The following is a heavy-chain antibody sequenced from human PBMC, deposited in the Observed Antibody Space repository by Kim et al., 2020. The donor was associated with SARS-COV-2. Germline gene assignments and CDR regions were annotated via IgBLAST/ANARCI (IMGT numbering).Heavy chain of an antibody. CDR1: GYTFTSYD. V-gene: IGHV1-8*01. J-gene: IGHJ6*02. Sequence: ASVKVSCKASGYTFTSYDINWVRQATGQGLEWMGWMNPNSGNTGYAQKFQGRVTMTRNTSISTAYMELSSLRSEDTAVYYCARGTWIQLQYGMDVWGQGTTVTVSS. D-gene: IGHD5-18*01. CDR2: MNPNSGNT. CDR3: ARGTWIQLQYGMDV.